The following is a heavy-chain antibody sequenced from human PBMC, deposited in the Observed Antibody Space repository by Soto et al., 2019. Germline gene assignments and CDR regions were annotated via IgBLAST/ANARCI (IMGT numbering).Heavy chain of an antibody. J-gene: IGHJ4*02. Sequence: PGGSLRLSCTASGLTFGDYAMSWVRQAPGKGLEWVGFIRSKAYCGTTEDAASVKGRFTISRDDSKSIAYLQMNSLKTEDTAVYYCTLQGDYYDSSGYYAAFDYWGQGTLVNVSS. CDR2: IRSKAYCGTT. CDR3: TLQGDYYDSSGYYAAFDY. CDR1: GLTFGDYA. D-gene: IGHD3-22*01. V-gene: IGHV3-49*04.